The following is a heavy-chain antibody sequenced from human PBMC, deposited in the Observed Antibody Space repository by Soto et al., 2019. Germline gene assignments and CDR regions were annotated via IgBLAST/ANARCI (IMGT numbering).Heavy chain of an antibody. CDR3: AGGGLRQYFYYAYDLGV. V-gene: IGHV4-31*03. J-gene: IGHJ6*02. CDR1: GGSINSGGYF. D-gene: IGHD4-17*01. CDR2: IYHSGST. Sequence: QVQLQESGPGLVKPSQTLSLTCTVSGGSINSGGYFWSWIRQHPGKGLEWIGYIYHSGSTYYNPPLKSRASISVDTSKNEFSLQLSSVTAADTAVYYCAGGGLRQYFYYAYDLGVWGQGTTVTVSS.